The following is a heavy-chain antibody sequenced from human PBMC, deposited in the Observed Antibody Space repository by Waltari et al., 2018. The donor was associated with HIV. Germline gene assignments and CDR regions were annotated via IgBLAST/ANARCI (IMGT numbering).Heavy chain of an antibody. CDR1: GGSISSSSYY. CDR2: IYYSGST. Sequence: QLQLQESGPGLVKPSETLSLTCTVSGGSISSSSYYWGWIRQPPGKGLEWIGSIYYSGSTYYNPSLKSRVTIAVDTSKNQFSLKLSSVTAADTAVYYCARHALGGTNRRRTSDWFDPWGQGTLVTVSS. V-gene: IGHV4-39*01. J-gene: IGHJ5*02. CDR3: ARHALGGTNRRRTSDWFDP. D-gene: IGHD3-16*01.